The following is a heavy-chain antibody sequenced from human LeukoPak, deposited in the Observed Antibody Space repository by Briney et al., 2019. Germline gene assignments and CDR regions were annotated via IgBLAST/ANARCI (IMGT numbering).Heavy chain of an antibody. CDR3: ATAPLRYFDCLDAFDI. CDR2: INPNSGGT. V-gene: IGHV1-2*02. J-gene: IGHJ3*02. CDR1: GYTFTGYY. Sequence: ASVKVSCKASGYTFTGYYMHWVRQAPGQGLEWMGWINPNSGGTNYAQKFQGRVTMTEDTSTDTAYMELSSLRSEDTAVYYCATAPLRYFDCLDAFDIWGQGTMVTVSS. D-gene: IGHD3-9*01.